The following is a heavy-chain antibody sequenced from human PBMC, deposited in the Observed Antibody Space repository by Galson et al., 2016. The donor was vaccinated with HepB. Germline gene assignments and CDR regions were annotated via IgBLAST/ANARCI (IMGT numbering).Heavy chain of an antibody. J-gene: IGHJ4*02. CDR2: ITRSGEAT. CDR3: AREGHYSAWFVIDF. D-gene: IGHD6-19*01. CDR1: GFSFSNSG. Sequence: SLRLSCAASGFSFSNSGMSWVRQAPGRGLEWVSGITRSGEATHYADFVKGRFTISRDNSNNTLYLQMNSLRAEDTAVYYCAREGHYSAWFVIDFWGQGTMVTVSS. V-gene: IGHV3-23*01.